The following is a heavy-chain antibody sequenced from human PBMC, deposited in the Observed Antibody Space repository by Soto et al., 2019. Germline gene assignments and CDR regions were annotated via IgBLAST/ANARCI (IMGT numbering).Heavy chain of an antibody. J-gene: IGHJ6*02. CDR3: AAEDGSGSYYNGLGYYGMDV. D-gene: IGHD3-10*01. CDR1: GFTFTSSA. Sequence: GASVKVSCKASGFTFTSSAVQWVRQARGQRLEWIGWIVVGSGNTNYAQKFQERVTITRDMSTSTAYMELSSLRSEDTAVYYCAAEDGSGSYYNGLGYYGMDVWGQGTTVTVSS. CDR2: IVVGSGNT. V-gene: IGHV1-58*01.